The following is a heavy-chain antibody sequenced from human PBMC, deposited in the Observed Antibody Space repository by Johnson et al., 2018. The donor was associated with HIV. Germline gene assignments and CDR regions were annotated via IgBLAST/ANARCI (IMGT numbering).Heavy chain of an antibody. CDR1: AFTFDDYG. V-gene: IGHV3-20*04. CDR3: AKIIGYSSGLEI. Sequence: VQLVESGGGVVRPGGSLTLSCEASAFTFDDYGMSWVRQGPGKGPAWVSGINWNGESTGYAESVKGRFTISRDNSKNTLYLQMNSLRAEETAVYYCAKIIGYSSGLEIWGQGTMVTVSS. D-gene: IGHD6-19*01. J-gene: IGHJ3*01. CDR2: INWNGEST.